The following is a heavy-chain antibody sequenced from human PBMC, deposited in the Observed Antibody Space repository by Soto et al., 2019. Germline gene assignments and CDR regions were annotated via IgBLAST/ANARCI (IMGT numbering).Heavy chain of an antibody. V-gene: IGHV3-23*01. CDR2: IRYGGGST. Sequence: EVQLLESGGGLVQPGGSLRLSCAASEFTFSNYAMSWFRQAPGKGLEWVSAIRYGGGSTYYADSVKGQFTISRENSKNTLYLQMNSLRAADTAVYYCAKNPGYYYDSTGYHFDYWGQGTLVTVSS. CDR1: EFTFSNYA. D-gene: IGHD3-22*01. CDR3: AKNPGYYYDSTGYHFDY. J-gene: IGHJ4*02.